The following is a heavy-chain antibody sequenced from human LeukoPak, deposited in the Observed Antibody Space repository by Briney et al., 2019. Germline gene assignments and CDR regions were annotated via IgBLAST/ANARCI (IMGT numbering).Heavy chain of an antibody. Sequence: GGSLRLSCAASGNYWMHWARQAPGKGLVWVSHINSDGSWTSYADSVKGRFTISKDNAKNTVYLQMNSLRAEDTAVYYCFSFYETYWGRGTLVTVSS. J-gene: IGHJ4*02. V-gene: IGHV3-74*01. CDR3: FSFYETY. CDR2: INSDGSWT. CDR1: GNYW. D-gene: IGHD2/OR15-2a*01.